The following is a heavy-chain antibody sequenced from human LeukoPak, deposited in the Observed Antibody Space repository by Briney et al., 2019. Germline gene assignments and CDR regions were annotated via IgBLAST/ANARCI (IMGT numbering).Heavy chain of an antibody. Sequence: GGSLGLSCAASGFTFDDYAMHWVRQAPGKGLEWVSGISWNSGSIGYADSVKGRFTISRDNAKNSLYLQMNSLRAEDTALYYCAKDMESSSWYSVDYWGQGTLVTVSS. V-gene: IGHV3-9*01. CDR1: GFTFDDYA. CDR3: AKDMESSSWYSVDY. D-gene: IGHD6-13*01. CDR2: ISWNSGSI. J-gene: IGHJ4*02.